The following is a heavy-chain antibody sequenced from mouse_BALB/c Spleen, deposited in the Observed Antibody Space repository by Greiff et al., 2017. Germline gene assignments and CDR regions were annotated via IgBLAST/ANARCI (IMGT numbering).Heavy chain of an antibody. J-gene: IGHJ2*01. D-gene: IGHD2-2*01. CDR2: IYPGSGST. CDR3: TRWLPYDY. Sequence: LQQPGSELVRPGASVKLSCKASGYTFTSYWMHWVKQRPGQGLEWIGNIYPGSGSTNYDEKFKSKATLTVDTSSSTAYMQLSSLTSEDSAVYYCTRWLPYDYWGQGTTLTVSS. V-gene: IGHV1S22*01. CDR1: GYTFTSYW.